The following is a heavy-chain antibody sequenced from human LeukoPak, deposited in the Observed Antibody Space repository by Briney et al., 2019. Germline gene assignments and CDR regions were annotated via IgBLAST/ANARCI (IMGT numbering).Heavy chain of an antibody. V-gene: IGHV3-30*04. CDR3: ARGMDYDILAGPPDY. Sequence: GGSLRLSCAASEFTFSSYAMHWVRQAPDKGLEWVALTSYDGSNKEFADSVKGRFTISRDNSKNSLYLQMNSLRGEDTAVYYCARGMDYDILAGPPDYWGQGTLVTVSS. D-gene: IGHD3-9*01. CDR1: EFTFSSYA. J-gene: IGHJ4*02. CDR2: TSYDGSNK.